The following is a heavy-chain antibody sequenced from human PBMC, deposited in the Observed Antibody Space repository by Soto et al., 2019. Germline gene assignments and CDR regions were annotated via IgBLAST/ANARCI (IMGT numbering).Heavy chain of an antibody. J-gene: IGHJ4*02. D-gene: IGHD3-10*01. CDR2: IKQDGMET. CDR3: ARVFSSEDSGICFQHLDY. Sequence: GGSLRLSCAASGFTFSTYWMSWVRQAPGRGLEWAAKIKQDGMETYYVDSVKGRFTISRDNAKNSLYLQMNSLRAEDSAVYYCARVFSSEDSGICFQHLDYWGQGNLVTVPS. CDR1: GFTFSTYW. V-gene: IGHV3-7*05.